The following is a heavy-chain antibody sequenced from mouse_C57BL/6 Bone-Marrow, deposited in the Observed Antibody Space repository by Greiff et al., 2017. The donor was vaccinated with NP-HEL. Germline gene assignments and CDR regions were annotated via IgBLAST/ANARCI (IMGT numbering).Heavy chain of an antibody. Sequence: EVKLMESGGGLVKPGGSLKLSCAASGFTFSDYGMHWVRQAPEKGLEWVAYISSGSSTIYYADTVKGRFTISRDNAKNTLFLQMTSLRSEDTAMYYCARGFQGYYYAMDYWGQGTSVTVSS. J-gene: IGHJ4*01. V-gene: IGHV5-17*01. CDR3: ARGFQGYYYAMDY. CDR2: ISSGSSTI. CDR1: GFTFSDYG.